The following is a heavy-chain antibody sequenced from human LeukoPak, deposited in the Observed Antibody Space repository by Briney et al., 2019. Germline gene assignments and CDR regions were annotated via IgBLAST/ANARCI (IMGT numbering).Heavy chain of an antibody. V-gene: IGHV3-53*01. CDR3: VRISSVTQTSYGHFDY. Sequence: GGSLRLSCAASGFTVTSNYMSWVRQAPGKGLEWVSVIYDDGSAYYTDSVKGRFTISRDNSQNTVSLQMISLRAEDTAVYYCVRISSVTQTSYGHFDYWGQGTLVTVSS. CDR2: IYDDGSA. D-gene: IGHD3-16*01. J-gene: IGHJ4*02. CDR1: GFTVTSNY.